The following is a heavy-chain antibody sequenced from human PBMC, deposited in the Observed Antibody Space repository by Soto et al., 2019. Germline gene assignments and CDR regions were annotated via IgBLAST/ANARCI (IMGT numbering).Heavy chain of an antibody. Sequence: GGSLRLSCTASGFTFSNYAVHWVRQAPGKGLEWVALISYDGTDKYYADSVKGRFTISRDNSKNTLYLQMNSLTAEDTGMYYCAKVPASHYYGSGTYWGYYYYYGMDVWGQGTTVTVSS. V-gene: IGHV3-30-3*01. CDR3: AKVPASHYYGSGTYWGYYYYYGMDV. CDR1: GFTFSNYA. J-gene: IGHJ6*02. D-gene: IGHD3-10*01. CDR2: ISYDGTDK.